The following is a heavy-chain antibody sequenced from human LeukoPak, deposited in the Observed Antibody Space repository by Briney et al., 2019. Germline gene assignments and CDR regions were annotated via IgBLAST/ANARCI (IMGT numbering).Heavy chain of an antibody. CDR3: AREARGYSHGYFDY. CDR2: ISSSGTTI. V-gene: IGHV3-48*03. Sequence: GGSLRLSCAASGFTFSSYEMNWVRQAPGKGLEWVLYISSSGTTIYYADSVKGRFTISTDNAKNSLYLQLNSLRAEDTAVYYCAREARGYSHGYFDYWGQGTLVTVSS. D-gene: IGHD5-18*01. CDR1: GFTFSSYE. J-gene: IGHJ4*02.